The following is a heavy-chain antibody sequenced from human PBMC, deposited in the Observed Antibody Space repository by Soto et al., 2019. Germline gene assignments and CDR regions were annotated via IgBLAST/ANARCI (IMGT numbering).Heavy chain of an antibody. J-gene: IGHJ6*04. CDR1: GGSFSGYY. V-gene: IGHV4-34*01. CDR3: ARTMFRGVIRYYYYYVMDV. CDR2: ITHSGST. Sequence: QVQLQQWGAGLLKPSETLSLTCAVYGGSFSGYYWSWIRQPPGKGLEWIGEITHSGSTNYNPSLNSLVTISVDTSKNQFSLKLCSVTAADTAVYYCARTMFRGVIRYYYYYVMDVWGEGTTVTVSS. D-gene: IGHD3-10*01.